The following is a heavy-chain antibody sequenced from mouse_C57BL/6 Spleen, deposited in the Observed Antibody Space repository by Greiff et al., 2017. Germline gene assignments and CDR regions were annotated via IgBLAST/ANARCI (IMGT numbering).Heavy chain of an antibody. CDR2: IWRGGST. J-gene: IGHJ1*03. Sequence: VQLVESGPGLVQPSQSLSITCTVSGFSLTSYGVHWVRQSPGKGLEWLGVIWRGGSTDYNAAFMSRLSITKDNSKSQVFFKMNSLQADDTAIYYCAKPLYGSSSYWYFDVWGTGTTVTVSS. CDR3: AKPLYGSSSYWYFDV. CDR1: GFSLTSYG. D-gene: IGHD1-1*01. V-gene: IGHV2-5*01.